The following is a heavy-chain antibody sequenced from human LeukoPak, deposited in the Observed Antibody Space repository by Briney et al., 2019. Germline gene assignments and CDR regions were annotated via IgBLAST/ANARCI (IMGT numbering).Heavy chain of an antibody. Sequence: GRSLRLSCAASGFTFSSYGMHWVRQAPGKGLEWLAFIRYDGTNKYHADSVKGRFTISRDNSKNTLYLQMNSLRAEDTAVYYCAKGGSWVVTAIFLFDFWGQGTLVTVSS. CDR2: IRYDGTNK. J-gene: IGHJ4*02. CDR3: AKGGSWVVTAIFLFDF. V-gene: IGHV3-30*02. D-gene: IGHD2-21*02. CDR1: GFTFSSYG.